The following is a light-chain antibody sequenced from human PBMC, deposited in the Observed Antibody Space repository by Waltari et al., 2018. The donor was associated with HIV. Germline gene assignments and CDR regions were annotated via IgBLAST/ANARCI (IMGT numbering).Light chain of an antibody. V-gene: IGKV1-39*01. CDR2: AAS. Sequence: DIQMTQSPSSLSASVGDRVTITCRASQSMSSYLNWYQQKPGKAPKLLIYAASSLQSGVPSRFSGSGSGTDFTLTISSLQPEDFAIYYCQQSYISITFGQGTRLEIK. CDR1: QSMSSY. CDR3: QQSYISIT. J-gene: IGKJ5*01.